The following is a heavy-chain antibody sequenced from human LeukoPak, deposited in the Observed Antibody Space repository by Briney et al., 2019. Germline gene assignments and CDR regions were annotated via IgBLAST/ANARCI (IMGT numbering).Heavy chain of an antibody. D-gene: IGHD2-2*01. CDR3: ARGGASAAARRFDP. V-gene: IGHV1-8*01. CDR2: MNPNSGNT. J-gene: IGHJ5*02. CDR1: GYTFTSYD. Sequence: GASVKVSCTASGYTFTSYDINWVRQATGQGLEWMGWMNPNSGNTGYAQKFHGRITITSNTSTSTAFMELGSLRSEDTAVYYCARGGASAAARRFDPWGQGTLVTVSS.